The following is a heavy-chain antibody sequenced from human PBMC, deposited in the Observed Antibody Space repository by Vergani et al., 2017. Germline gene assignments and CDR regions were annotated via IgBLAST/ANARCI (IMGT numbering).Heavy chain of an antibody. CDR2: IKSKTDGGTT. J-gene: IGHJ6*02. Sequence: EVQLVESGGGLVKPGGSLRLSCAASGFTFSNAWMSWVRQAPGKGLEWVGRIKSKTDGGTTDYAAPVKGRFTISRDDSKNTLYLQMNSLRAEDTAVYYCAXEPYCSGGSCSVYGMDVWGQGTTVTVSS. CDR3: AXEPYCSGGSCSVYGMDV. D-gene: IGHD2-15*01. V-gene: IGHV3-15*01. CDR1: GFTFSNAW.